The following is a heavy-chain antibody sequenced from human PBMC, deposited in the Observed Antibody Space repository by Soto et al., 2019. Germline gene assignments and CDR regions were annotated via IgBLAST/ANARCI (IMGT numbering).Heavy chain of an antibody. J-gene: IGHJ6*02. D-gene: IGHD3-10*01. Sequence: GGSLRLSSAASGFTFDDYAMHWVRQAPGKGLEWVSGISWNSGSIGYADTVKGRFTISRDNAKNSLYLQMNSLRAEDTALYYCAKDVRYGSGAYYYGIDVWGQGTTVTVSS. V-gene: IGHV3-9*01. CDR2: ISWNSGSI. CDR3: AKDVRYGSGAYYYGIDV. CDR1: GFTFDDYA.